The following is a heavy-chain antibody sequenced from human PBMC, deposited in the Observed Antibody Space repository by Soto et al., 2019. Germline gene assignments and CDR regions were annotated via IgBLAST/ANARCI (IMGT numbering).Heavy chain of an antibody. V-gene: IGHV1-69*12. J-gene: IGHJ3*02. D-gene: IGHD2-15*01. CDR2: IIPIFGTA. Sequence: QVQLVQSGAEVKKPGSSVKVSCKASGGTFSSYAISWVRQAPGQGLEWMGGIIPIFGTANYAQKFQGRVTITADESTSTAYMELSSLRAEDTAVYYCATHPSVVGVAARAFDIWGQGTMVTVSS. CDR1: GGTFSSYA. CDR3: ATHPSVVGVAARAFDI.